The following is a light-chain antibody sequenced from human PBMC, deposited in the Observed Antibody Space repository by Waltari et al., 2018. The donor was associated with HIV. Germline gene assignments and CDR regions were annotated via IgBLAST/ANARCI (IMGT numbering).Light chain of an antibody. CDR2: GNS. V-gene: IGLV1-40*01. CDR3: QSYDSNLSGATV. J-gene: IGLJ1*01. CDR1: SSNIGAGYD. Sequence: LTQPPSVSGAPGQRVTISCTGSSSNIGAGYDVHWYQQLPGTAPKVLIYGNSNRPSGVPDRFSGSKSGTSASLAITGLQAEDEADYYCQSYDSNLSGATVFGTGTKVTVL.